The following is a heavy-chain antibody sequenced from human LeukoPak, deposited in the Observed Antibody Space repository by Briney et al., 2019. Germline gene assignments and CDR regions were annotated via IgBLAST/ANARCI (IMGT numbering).Heavy chain of an antibody. Sequence: GRSLRLSCAASGFTFSSYGMHWVRQAPGKGLEWVAVISYDGSNKYYADSVKGRSTISRDNSKNTLYLQMNSLRAEDTAVYYCAKDPPYSSGWYYFDYWGQGTLVTVSS. V-gene: IGHV3-30*18. D-gene: IGHD6-19*01. CDR2: ISYDGSNK. CDR3: AKDPPYSSGWYYFDY. J-gene: IGHJ4*02. CDR1: GFTFSSYG.